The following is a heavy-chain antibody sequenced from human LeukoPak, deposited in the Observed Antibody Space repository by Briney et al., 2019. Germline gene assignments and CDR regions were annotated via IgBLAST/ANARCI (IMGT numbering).Heavy chain of an antibody. J-gene: IGHJ4*02. CDR2: IYYSGST. D-gene: IGHD5-18*01. Sequence: SETLSLTCTVSGGSISSSSYYWGWIRQPPGKGLEWIGSIYYSGSTYYNPSLKSRVTISVDTSKNQFSLKLSSVTAADTAVYYCARHGSRGYTYGHLFDFWGRGTLVTVSS. CDR3: ARHGSRGYTYGHLFDF. V-gene: IGHV4-39*07. CDR1: GGSISSSSYY.